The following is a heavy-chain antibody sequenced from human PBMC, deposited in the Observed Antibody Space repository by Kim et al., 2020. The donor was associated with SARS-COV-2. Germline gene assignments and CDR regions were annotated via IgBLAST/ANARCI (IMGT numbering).Heavy chain of an antibody. V-gene: IGHV6-1*01. CDR2: TYYRSKWYN. D-gene: IGHD5-12*01. Sequence: SQTLSLTCAISGDSVSSNSAAWNWIRQSPSRGLEWLGRTYYRSKWYNDYAVSVKSRITINPDTSKNQFSLQLNSVTPEDTAVYYCARSATRGYSGYDYIPSYYYGMDVWSQGTTVTVSS. CDR1: GDSVSSNSAA. J-gene: IGHJ6*02. CDR3: ARSATRGYSGYDYIPSYYYGMDV.